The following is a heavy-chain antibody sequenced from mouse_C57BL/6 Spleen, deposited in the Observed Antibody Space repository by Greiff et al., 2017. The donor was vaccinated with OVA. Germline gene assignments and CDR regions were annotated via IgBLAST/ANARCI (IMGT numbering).Heavy chain of an antibody. V-gene: IGHV1-64*01. Sequence: QVQLKQPGAELVKPGASVKLSCKASGYTFTSYWMHWVKQRPGQGLEWIGMIHPNSGSTNYNEKFKSKATLTVDKSSSTAYMQLSSLTSEDSAVYYCAREGAYYGSRDWYFDVWGTGTTVTVSS. CDR1: GYTFTSYW. J-gene: IGHJ1*03. CDR2: IHPNSGST. D-gene: IGHD1-1*01. CDR3: AREGAYYGSRDWYFDV.